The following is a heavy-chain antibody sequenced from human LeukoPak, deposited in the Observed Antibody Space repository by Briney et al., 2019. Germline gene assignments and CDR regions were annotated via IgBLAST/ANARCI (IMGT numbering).Heavy chain of an antibody. CDR1: GGSISSGSYY. CDR2: IYTSGST. Sequence: SQTLSLTCTVSGGSISSGSYYWSWIRQPAGKGLEWIGRIYTSGSTNYNPSLKSRVTISVDTSKNQFSLKLSSVTAADTAVYYCARGVPYYDNSGYSYYYYYYMDAWGKGTTVTVSS. CDR3: ARGVPYYDNSGYSYYYYYYMDA. D-gene: IGHD3-22*01. J-gene: IGHJ6*03. V-gene: IGHV4-61*02.